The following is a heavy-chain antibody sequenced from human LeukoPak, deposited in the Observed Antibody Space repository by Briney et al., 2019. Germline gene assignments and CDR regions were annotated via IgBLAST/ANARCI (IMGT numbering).Heavy chain of an antibody. D-gene: IGHD6-19*01. CDR3: ARGGLAVADAFDI. V-gene: IGHV1-69*13. CDR2: IIPIFGTA. CDR1: GGTFSSYA. J-gene: IGHJ3*02. Sequence: ASVKVSCKASGGTFSSYAISWVRQAPGQGLEWMGGIIPIFGTANYAQKFQGRVTITADESTSTAYMELSSLRSENTAVYYCARGGLAVADAFDIWGQGTMVTVSS.